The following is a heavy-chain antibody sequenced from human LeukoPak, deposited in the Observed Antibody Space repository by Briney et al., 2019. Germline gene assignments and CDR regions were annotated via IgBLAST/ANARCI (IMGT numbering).Heavy chain of an antibody. CDR3: ARGVGSSWFDP. CDR1: GYTFTDFY. Sequence: ASVKVSFKASGYTFTDFYVHWVRQAPGQGLEWMGWINPNSGGGSFAQSFQGRVTMTRDTAISTAYMELRRLTSDDTAVYYCARGVGSSWFDPWGQGALVTVSS. D-gene: IGHD6-13*01. CDR2: INPNSGGG. V-gene: IGHV1-2*02. J-gene: IGHJ5*02.